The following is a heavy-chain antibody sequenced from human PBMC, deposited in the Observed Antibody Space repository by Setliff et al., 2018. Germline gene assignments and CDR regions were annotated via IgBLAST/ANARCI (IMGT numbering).Heavy chain of an antibody. CDR2: ITGSGNSI. Sequence: PGGSLRLSCVVSGFTFSSYAMTWVRHAPGKGLEWVSVITGSGNSIYYADSVKGRFSISRDNSKNTLYLQLNSLRADDTAVYYCARDPSPGGQLLPDLWGQGTLVTVSS. J-gene: IGHJ5*02. D-gene: IGHD3-10*01. CDR1: GFTFSSYA. CDR3: ARDPSPGGQLLPDL. V-gene: IGHV3-23*01.